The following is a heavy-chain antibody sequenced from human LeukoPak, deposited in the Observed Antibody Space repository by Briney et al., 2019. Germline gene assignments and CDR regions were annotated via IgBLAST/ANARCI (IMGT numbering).Heavy chain of an antibody. D-gene: IGHD5-24*01. CDR3: ARGYVSERWLQLDWYFDL. CDR2: INPNSGGT. V-gene: IGHV1-2*04. J-gene: IGHJ2*01. Sequence: GASVKVSCKASGYTFTGYYMHWVRQAPGQGLEWMGWINPNSGGTNYAQKFQGWVTMTRDTSISTAYMELSRLRSDDTAVYYCARGYVSERWLQLDWYFDLWGRGTLVTVSS. CDR1: GYTFTGYY.